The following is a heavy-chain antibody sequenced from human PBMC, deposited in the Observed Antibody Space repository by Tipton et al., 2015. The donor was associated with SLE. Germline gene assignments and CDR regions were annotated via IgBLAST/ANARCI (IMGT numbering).Heavy chain of an antibody. V-gene: IGHV1-69*05. CDR1: GGTFSSYS. CDR2: IIPIFHTA. J-gene: IGHJ4*02. D-gene: IGHD2-2*01. Sequence: QLVQSGAEVKKPGSSVKVSCKASGGTFSSYSITWVRQAPGQGLEWMGGIIPIFHTANYAQKFQGRVTTTTDESTSTAFMELSSLTSEDTAVYHCARALHCATTSCFFDYWGQGTLVTVSP. CDR3: ARALHCATTSCFFDY.